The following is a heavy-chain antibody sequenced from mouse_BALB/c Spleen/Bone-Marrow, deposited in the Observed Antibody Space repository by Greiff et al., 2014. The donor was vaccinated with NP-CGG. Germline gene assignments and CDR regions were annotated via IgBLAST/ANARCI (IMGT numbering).Heavy chain of an antibody. J-gene: IGHJ2*01. CDR1: GYTFTDYN. D-gene: IGHD1-1*02. CDR2: IYPYNGVT. CDR3: TIYDY. V-gene: IGHV1S29*02. Sequence: DVQLQESGPELVKPGASVKISCKASGYTFTDYNIHWVKQNHGRSLEWIGYIYPYNGVTGYNQKFKNKATLTADISSTTAYMELRSPTSEDSAVYFCTIYDYWGLGTTLTVSS.